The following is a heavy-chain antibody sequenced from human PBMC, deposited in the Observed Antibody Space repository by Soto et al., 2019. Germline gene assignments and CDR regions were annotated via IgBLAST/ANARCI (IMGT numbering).Heavy chain of an antibody. Sequence: AGGSLRLSCAASGFTFSSYAMHWVRQAPGKGLEWVAVISYDGSNKYYADSVKGRFTISRDNSKNTLYLQMNSLRAEDTAVYYCARDAPWELYDYGDYLVHYWGQGTLVTVSS. D-gene: IGHD4-17*01. CDR3: ARDAPWELYDYGDYLVHY. CDR1: GFTFSSYA. J-gene: IGHJ4*02. CDR2: ISYDGSNK. V-gene: IGHV3-30-3*01.